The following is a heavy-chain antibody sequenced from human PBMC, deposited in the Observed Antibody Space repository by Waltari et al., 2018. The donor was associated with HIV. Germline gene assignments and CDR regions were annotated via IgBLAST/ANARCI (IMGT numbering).Heavy chain of an antibody. Sequence: QVQLVQSGAEVRKPGASVKVSCKASGYTFTDYYLYWVRQAPGQGLEWMGRINTNSGGTKSAQKFLGRVTVTRDTSISTVYMELSTLRSDDTAVYYCARGGRNMVEAKGSLDYWGPGTLVTVSS. CDR3: ARGGRNMVEAKGSLDY. CDR1: GYTFTDYY. D-gene: IGHD2-15*01. J-gene: IGHJ4*02. CDR2: INTNSGGT. V-gene: IGHV1-2*06.